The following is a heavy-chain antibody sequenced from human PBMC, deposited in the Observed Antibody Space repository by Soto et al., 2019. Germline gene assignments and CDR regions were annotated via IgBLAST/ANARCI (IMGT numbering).Heavy chain of an antibody. D-gene: IGHD2-15*01. Sequence: ASVKVSCKTSGYIFINYYIHWVRQAPGQGLEWMGLFNPMSGRANYAQKFQGRVTMTSDASTSTAYMELSSLRSEDTAVYYCARGPREYCSGGSCYSDFDYWGQGTLVTVSS. J-gene: IGHJ4*02. CDR2: FNPMSGRA. V-gene: IGHV1-46*01. CDR1: GYIFINYY. CDR3: ARGPREYCSGGSCYSDFDY.